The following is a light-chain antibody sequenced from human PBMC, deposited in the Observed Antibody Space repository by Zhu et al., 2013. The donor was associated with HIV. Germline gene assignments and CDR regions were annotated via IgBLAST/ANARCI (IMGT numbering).Light chain of an antibody. J-gene: IGLJ1*01. CDR3: CSYAGSSTSV. V-gene: IGLV2-23*02. CDR1: SSDIGGYKY. CDR2: EVN. Sequence: QSALTQPASVSGSPGQSITISCTGSSSDIGGYKYVSWYQQHPGKAPKVIIYEVNKRPSGVSNRFSGSKSGNTASLTISGLQAEDEADYYCCSYAGSSTSVFGTGTKVTVL.